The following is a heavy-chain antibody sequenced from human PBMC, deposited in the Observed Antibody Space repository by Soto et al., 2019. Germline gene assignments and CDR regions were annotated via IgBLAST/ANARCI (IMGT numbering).Heavy chain of an antibody. CDR2: INPNSGGT. Sequence: ASVKVSCKASGYTFTGYYMHWVRQAPGQGLEWMGWINPNSGGTNYAQKFQGRVTMTRDTSISTAYMELSRLRSDDTAVYYCARAMTTVTTAVIGMDVWGPGTTVTVSS. CDR3: ARAMTTVTTAVIGMDV. CDR1: GYTFTGYY. D-gene: IGHD4-4*01. V-gene: IGHV1-2*02. J-gene: IGHJ6*02.